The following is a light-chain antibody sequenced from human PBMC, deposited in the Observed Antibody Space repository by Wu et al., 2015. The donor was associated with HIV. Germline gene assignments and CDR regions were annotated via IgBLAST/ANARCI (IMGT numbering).Light chain of an antibody. V-gene: IGKV3-15*01. CDR3: QQYNSWPLT. CDR2: GIS. Sequence: EIVLTQSPGTLALSPGERATLSCRASESVGSNYLAWYQQKLGQAPRLLIYGISTRATGVPARFSDSRSGTEFTLTISSIQSEDFAVYYCQQYNSWPLTFGGGTKVEIK. J-gene: IGKJ4*01. CDR1: ESVGSN.